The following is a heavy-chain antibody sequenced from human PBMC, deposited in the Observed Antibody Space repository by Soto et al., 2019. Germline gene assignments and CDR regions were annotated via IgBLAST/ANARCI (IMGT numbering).Heavy chain of an antibody. D-gene: IGHD6-13*01. V-gene: IGHV3-74*01. CDR2: ISADGKTM. CDR1: GFTFSSYW. Sequence: EVQLVESGGGLVQPGGSLRLSCAASGFTFSSYWMHWVRQVPGKGLEWVSKISADGKTMYYADSVKGRFSISRDNAKNTLYLQMNSLRVGDTAVYYCARENSGLVRGYDYWGQGSLVTVSP. CDR3: ARENSGLVRGYDY. J-gene: IGHJ4*02.